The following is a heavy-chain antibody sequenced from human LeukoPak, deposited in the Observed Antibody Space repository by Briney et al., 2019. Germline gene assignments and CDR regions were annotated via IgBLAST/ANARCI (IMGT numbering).Heavy chain of an antibody. D-gene: IGHD6-13*01. CDR2: ISAYNGNT. CDR3: ARDSDLIAAAGNGFDY. J-gene: IGHJ4*02. Sequence: ASVKVSCKASGYTFTSYGISWVRQAPGQGLEWMGWISAYNGNTNYAQKLQGRVTMTTDTSTSTAYMELRSLRSDDTAVNYCARDSDLIAAAGNGFDYWGQGTLVTVSS. V-gene: IGHV1-18*01. CDR1: GYTFTSYG.